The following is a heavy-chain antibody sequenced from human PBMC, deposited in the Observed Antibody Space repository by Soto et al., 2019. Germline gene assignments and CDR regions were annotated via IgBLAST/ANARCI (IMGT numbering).Heavy chain of an antibody. CDR3: AREDESSGYAGTFQH. Sequence: GGSLRLSCAVSGFTFSNYWMDWVRQAPGKGLLYLSYINKDGSTTNYADSVKGRFTISRDNSRNTLYLQMSSLRAEDTAVYYCAREDESSGYAGTFQHLGQGTLVTVSS. CDR2: INKDGSTT. V-gene: IGHV3-74*01. CDR1: GFTFSNYW. D-gene: IGHD3-22*01. J-gene: IGHJ1*01.